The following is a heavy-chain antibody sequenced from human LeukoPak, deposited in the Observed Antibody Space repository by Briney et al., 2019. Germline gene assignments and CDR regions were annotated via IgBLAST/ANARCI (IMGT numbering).Heavy chain of an antibody. CDR1: GYTFTGYY. D-gene: IGHD5-24*01. CDR3: ARGRRDGYKEPFDY. J-gene: IGHJ4*02. CDR2: INPNSGGT. V-gene: IGHV1-2*02. Sequence: GASVKVSCKASGYTFTGYYMHWVRQAPGQGLEWMGWINPNSGGTNYAQKFQGRVTITTDESTSTAYMELSSLRSEDTAVYYCARGRRDGYKEPFDYWGQGTLVAVSS.